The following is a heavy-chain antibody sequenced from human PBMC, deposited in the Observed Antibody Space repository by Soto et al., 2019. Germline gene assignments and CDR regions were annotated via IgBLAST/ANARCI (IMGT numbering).Heavy chain of an antibody. Sequence: PSETLSLTCTGSGGSVTNSSYYWGWIRRSAGKGLQAIGSVYYRGRSYSKSSVKSRVTISVDTSKNQFPLNFNSVTASDTALYYCVSQRTTVLTQAYFEYWGPGALVTVSS. D-gene: IGHD4-17*01. V-gene: IGHV4-39*01. CDR1: GGSVTNSSYY. J-gene: IGHJ4*02. CDR2: VYYRGRS. CDR3: VSQRTTVLTQAYFEY.